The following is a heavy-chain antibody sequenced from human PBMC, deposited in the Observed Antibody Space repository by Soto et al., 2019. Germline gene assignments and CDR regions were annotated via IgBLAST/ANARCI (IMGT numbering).Heavy chain of an antibody. CDR2: IFYSGTF. D-gene: IGHD2-15*01. V-gene: IGHV4-31*03. CDR1: GGSIRGSPYY. Sequence: PSETLSLTCTVSGGSIRGSPYYWSWIRQRPGQGLEWLGYIFYSGTFYHNPSLEGRLKISVDTSKNHFSLKLSSVTAADTAVYYCATTSRIFDYWGQGTLVTVSS. CDR3: ATTSRIFDY. J-gene: IGHJ4*02.